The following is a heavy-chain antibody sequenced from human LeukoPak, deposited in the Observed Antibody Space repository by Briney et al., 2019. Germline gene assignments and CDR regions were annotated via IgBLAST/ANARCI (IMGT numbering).Heavy chain of an antibody. CDR1: GFTFSSYA. D-gene: IGHD2-15*01. CDR3: AKDRLSWSEINWFDP. V-gene: IGHV3-23*01. J-gene: IGHJ5*02. CDR2: ISGSGGST. Sequence: PGGSLRLSCAASGFTFSSYAMSWVRQAPGKGLEWVSAISGSGGSTYYADSVKGRFTISRDNSKNTLYLQMNSLRAEDTAVYYCAKDRLSWSEINWFDPWGQGTLVTVSS.